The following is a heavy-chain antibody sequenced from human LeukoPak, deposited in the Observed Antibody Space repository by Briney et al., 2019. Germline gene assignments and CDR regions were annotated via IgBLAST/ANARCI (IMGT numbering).Heavy chain of an antibody. CDR3: ARHPTAVAYYYYGMDV. D-gene: IGHD6-19*01. CDR2: IYYSGST. V-gene: IGHV4-59*08. CDR1: GGSISSYY. J-gene: IGHJ6*02. Sequence: PSETLSLTCTVSGGSISSYYWSWIRQPPGKGLEWIGYIYYSGSTNYNPSLKSRVTISVDTSKNQFSLKLSSVTAADTAVYYCARHPTAVAYYYYGMDVWGQGTTVTVSS.